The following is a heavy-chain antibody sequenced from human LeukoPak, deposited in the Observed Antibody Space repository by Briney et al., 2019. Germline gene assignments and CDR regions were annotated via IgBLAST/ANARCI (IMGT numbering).Heavy chain of an antibody. CDR3: ARSTVYDSSGFDY. Sequence: GGSLRLSCAASGFTFSSYGMHWVRQAPGKGLEWVSSISSSSSYIYYADSVKGRFTISRDNAKNSLYLQMNSLRAEDTAVYYCARSTVYDSSGFDYWGQGTLVTVSS. CDR1: GFTFSSYG. CDR2: ISSSSSYI. V-gene: IGHV3-21*01. J-gene: IGHJ4*02. D-gene: IGHD3-22*01.